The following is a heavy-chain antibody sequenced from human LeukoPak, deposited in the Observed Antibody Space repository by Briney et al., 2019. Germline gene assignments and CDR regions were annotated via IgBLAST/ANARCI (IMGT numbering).Heavy chain of an antibody. Sequence: GGSLRLSCVVSGFIASSNYMTWVRQAPGTGLEWISLIYSGGSTYYADSVMGRFTISRDNSKTTLFLQVNSLKAEDTAVYYCATGGRSGVALEQWGQGTLVTVSS. V-gene: IGHV3-53*01. CDR1: GFIASSNY. CDR3: ATGGRSGVALEQ. D-gene: IGHD1/OR15-1a*01. CDR2: IYSGGST. J-gene: IGHJ4*02.